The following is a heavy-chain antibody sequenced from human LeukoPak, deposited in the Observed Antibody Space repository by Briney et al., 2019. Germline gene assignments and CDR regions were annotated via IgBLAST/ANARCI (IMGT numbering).Heavy chain of an antibody. CDR3: AKDLSTVFDALNI. Sequence: PGGSLTLSCAASGFTFDDYAMHWVRQAPGKGLEWVSLISGDGATTYYAASVKGRFTISRDNKKNFLYLQMNNLGTEDTALFYCAKDLSTVFDALNIWGQGTLVTVSS. J-gene: IGHJ3*02. D-gene: IGHD4-17*01. CDR2: ISGDGATT. V-gene: IGHV3-43*02. CDR1: GFTFDDYA.